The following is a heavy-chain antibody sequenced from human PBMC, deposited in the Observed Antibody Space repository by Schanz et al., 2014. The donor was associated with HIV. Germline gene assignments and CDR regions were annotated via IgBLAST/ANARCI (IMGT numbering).Heavy chain of an antibody. CDR2: IIPIFDTT. V-gene: IGHV1-69*06. D-gene: IGHD2-21*02. CDR1: GGTFSSSA. Sequence: QVPLVQSGAEVTKPGSSVKVSCKASGGTFSSSAISWVRQAPGQGLEWMGGIIPIFDTTNYAQKFQGRVTITADKSTSTVYMDLSSLRSEDTAVYYCARTYTGDWSTGADWGQGTLVTVSS. J-gene: IGHJ4*02. CDR3: ARTYTGDWSTGAD.